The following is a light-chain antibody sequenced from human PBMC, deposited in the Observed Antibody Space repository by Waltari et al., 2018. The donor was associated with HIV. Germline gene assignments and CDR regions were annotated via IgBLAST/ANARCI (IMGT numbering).Light chain of an antibody. Sequence: EIVMTQFPATLSLSPGERATLSCRASQSVYDYVAWYQQKPGQAPRLLIYDTSNRATGVPARFSGSGSGTDFTLTIGSLEPEDFAVYYCQQRSNWPLTFGGGTQVEIK. CDR2: DTS. J-gene: IGKJ4*01. CDR1: QSVYDY. CDR3: QQRSNWPLT. V-gene: IGKV3-11*01.